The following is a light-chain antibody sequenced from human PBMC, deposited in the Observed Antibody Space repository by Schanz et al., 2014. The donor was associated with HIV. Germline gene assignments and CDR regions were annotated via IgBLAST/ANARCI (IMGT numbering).Light chain of an antibody. Sequence: QMTQSPSTLSASVRDGVTITCRASQSISNWLAWYQQKPGKAPKLLIYAASSLQSGVPSRFSGSGSGTDFTLTINSLQPEDFATYYCLQHYNYPVTFGQGTKLEIK. V-gene: IGKV1-6*01. CDR1: QSISNW. CDR2: AAS. CDR3: LQHYNYPVT. J-gene: IGKJ2*01.